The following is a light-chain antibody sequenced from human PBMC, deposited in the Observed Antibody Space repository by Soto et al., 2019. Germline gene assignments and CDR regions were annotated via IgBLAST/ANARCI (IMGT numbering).Light chain of an antibody. CDR3: QQCGSSRWT. CDR2: GAS. V-gene: IGKV3-20*01. Sequence: EIVLTQSPGTLSLSPLEIATLSFMASQSVSSSYLAWYQQKPGQAPRLLIYGASSRATGIPDRFSGSGSGTDFTLTISRLEPEDFAVYYCQQCGSSRWTFGQGTKVDIK. CDR1: QSVSSSY. J-gene: IGKJ1*01.